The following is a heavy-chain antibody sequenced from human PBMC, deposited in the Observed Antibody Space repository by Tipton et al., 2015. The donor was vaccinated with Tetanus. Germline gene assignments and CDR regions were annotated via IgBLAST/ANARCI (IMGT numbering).Heavy chain of an antibody. CDR2: ISAYNGNT. CDR3: ARDWLDSSSSGSSDY. D-gene: IGHD6-6*01. Sequence: QLVQSGAEVKKPGASVKVSCEASGYTFTSYGISWVRQATGQGLEWMGWISAYNGNTNYAQKLQGRVTMTTDTSTSPAYMELRSLRSDDTAVYYCARDWLDSSSSGSSDYWGQGTLVTVSS. CDR1: GYTFTSYG. V-gene: IGHV1-18*04. J-gene: IGHJ4*02.